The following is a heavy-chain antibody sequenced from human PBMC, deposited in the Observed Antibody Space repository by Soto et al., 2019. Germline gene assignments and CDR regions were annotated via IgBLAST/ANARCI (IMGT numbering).Heavy chain of an antibody. CDR1: GYTFTRSG. CDR2: ISSYNGDT. J-gene: IGHJ6*02. CDR3: AREGGPPYYYYGMDV. Sequence: ASVKVSCKASGYTFTRSGISWVRQAPGQGPEWMGWISSYNGDTNYAQTFQGRVTMTTDTSTSTAYMELRSLRSDETAVYYCAREGGPPYYYYGMDVWGQGTPVTVSS. V-gene: IGHV1-18*01. D-gene: IGHD3-16*01.